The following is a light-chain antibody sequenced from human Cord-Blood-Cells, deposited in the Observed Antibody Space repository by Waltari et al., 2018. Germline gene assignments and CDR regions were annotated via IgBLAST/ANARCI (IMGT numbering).Light chain of an antibody. Sequence: QSALTQPASVSGSPGQSITISCTGTSSDVGRYNLVSWYQQHPGKAPKLMIYEGSKRPSGGAHVFSVSKSGNTASLTISGLQAEDEADYYCCSYAGSSTWVFGGGTKLTV. V-gene: IGLV2-23*01. J-gene: IGLJ3*02. CDR2: EGS. CDR3: CSYAGSSTWV. CDR1: SSDVGRYNL.